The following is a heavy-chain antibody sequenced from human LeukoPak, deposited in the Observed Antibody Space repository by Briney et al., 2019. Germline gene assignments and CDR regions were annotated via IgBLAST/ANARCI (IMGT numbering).Heavy chain of an antibody. J-gene: IGHJ6*02. CDR1: GFTFSSYA. D-gene: IGHD6-19*01. Sequence: PGGSLRLSCAASGFTFSSYAMHWVRQAPGKGLEWVAVISYDGSNKYYADSVKGRFTISRDNSKNTLYLQMNSLRAEDTAVCYCARDRDSSGWYWDYYGMDVWGQGTTVTVSS. V-gene: IGHV3-30*04. CDR2: ISYDGSNK. CDR3: ARDRDSSGWYWDYYGMDV.